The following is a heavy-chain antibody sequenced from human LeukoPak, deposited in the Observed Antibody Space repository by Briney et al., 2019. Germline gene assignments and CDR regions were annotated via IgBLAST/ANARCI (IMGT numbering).Heavy chain of an antibody. D-gene: IGHD3-22*01. CDR2: ISSSGSTT. V-gene: IGHV3-11*04. CDR3: AKVWSDSSGYYPDY. CDR1: GFTFSGYY. J-gene: IGHJ4*02. Sequence: GGSLRLSCAASGFTFSGYYMSWIRHAPGEGLEWVSYISSSGSTTYFAASVKGRFTISRDNSKNTLYLQMNSLRAEDTAVYYCAKVWSDSSGYYPDYWGQGTLVTVSS.